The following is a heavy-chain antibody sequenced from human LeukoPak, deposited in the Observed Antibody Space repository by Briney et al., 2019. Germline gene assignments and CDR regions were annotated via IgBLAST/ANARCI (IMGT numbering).Heavy chain of an antibody. Sequence: SETLSLTCTVSGGSISSGGYYWSWIRQHPGKGLEWIGPIAESGSTYYSPSLKSRVTISVDTSKNQFSLKLSSVTAADTAVYYCARVDYYPSGTYINWFDPWGQGTQVTVSS. CDR1: GGSISSGGYY. V-gene: IGHV4-31*03. CDR2: IAESGST. CDR3: ARVDYYPSGTYINWFDP. J-gene: IGHJ5*02. D-gene: IGHD3-10*01.